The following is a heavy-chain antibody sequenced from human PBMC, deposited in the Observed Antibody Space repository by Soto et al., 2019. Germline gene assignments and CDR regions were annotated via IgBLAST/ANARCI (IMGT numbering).Heavy chain of an antibody. J-gene: IGHJ4*02. CDR3: ARDTDPSDILTGYYLDY. Sequence: QVQLVESGGGVVQPGRSLRLSCAASGFTFSSYGMHWVRQAPGKGLEWVAVIWYDGSNKYYADSVKGRFTISRDNSKNTLYLQMNSLRAEDTAVYYCARDTDPSDILTGYYLDYWGQGTLVTVSS. V-gene: IGHV3-33*01. CDR1: GFTFSSYG. CDR2: IWYDGSNK. D-gene: IGHD3-9*01.